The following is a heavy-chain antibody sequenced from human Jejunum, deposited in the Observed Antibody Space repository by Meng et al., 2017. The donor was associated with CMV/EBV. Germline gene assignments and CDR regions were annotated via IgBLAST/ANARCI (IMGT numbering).Heavy chain of an antibody. D-gene: IGHD5-18*01. V-gene: IGHV3-66*01. CDR1: SFPVSSHY. Sequence: VERVVSGGGLVQPGGSLRLFCAASSFPVSSHYMTWVRQAPGKGLEWVSVIYSGGTTSYADSVKGRFSISRDNSKNMLYLQMNSLRAEDTAVYYCARAGGYSSPNWFDPWGQGTLVTVSS. CDR2: IYSGGTT. CDR3: ARAGGYSSPNWFDP. J-gene: IGHJ5*02.